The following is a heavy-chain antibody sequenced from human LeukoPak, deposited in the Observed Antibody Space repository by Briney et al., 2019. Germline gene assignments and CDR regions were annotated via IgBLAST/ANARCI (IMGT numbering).Heavy chain of an antibody. V-gene: IGHV3-23*01. CDR2: ISGSGGST. CDR3: AKDGGSVVPADTFDY. CDR1: GFTFSSYA. J-gene: IGHJ4*02. D-gene: IGHD2-2*01. Sequence: GGSLRLSCAASGFTFSSYAMSWVRQAPGKGLEWVSAISGSGGSTYYAYSEKGRFTISRDNSKNTLYLQMNSLRAAETAVYYCAKDGGSVVPADTFDYWGQGTLVTVSS.